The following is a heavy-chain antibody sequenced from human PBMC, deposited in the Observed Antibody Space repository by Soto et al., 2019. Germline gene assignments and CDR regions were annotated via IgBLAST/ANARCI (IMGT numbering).Heavy chain of an antibody. CDR2: ISAYNVNT. CDR3: EKGGDWLET. CDR1: FYRFTIYG. V-gene: IGHV1-18*01. D-gene: IGHD3-16*01. Sequence: ALVXVGFKSSFYRFTIYGIILVRQANGQGLECMGWISAYNVNTNYAQKLQGRVTMTKDTSTSTAYMELRSLRSDDTAVYYCEKGGDWLETWGQGTLV. J-gene: IGHJ5*02.